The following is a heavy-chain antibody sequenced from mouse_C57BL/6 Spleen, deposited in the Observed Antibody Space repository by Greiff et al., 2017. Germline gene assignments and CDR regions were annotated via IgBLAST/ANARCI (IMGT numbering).Heavy chain of an antibody. D-gene: IGHD1-1*01. J-gene: IGHJ2*01. CDR1: GFTFSSYG. Sequence: DVQLVESGGDLVKPGGSLKLSCAASGFTFSSYGMSWVRQTPDKRLEWVATISSGGSYTYYPESVKGRFTIARDNAKNPLYLQMSSLKSEDTAMYYCARHAGYYGSGYFDYWGQGTTLTVSS. CDR2: ISSGGSYT. CDR3: ARHAGYYGSGYFDY. V-gene: IGHV5-6*01.